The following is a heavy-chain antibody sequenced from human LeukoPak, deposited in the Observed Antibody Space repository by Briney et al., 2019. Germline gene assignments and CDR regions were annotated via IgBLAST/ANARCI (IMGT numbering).Heavy chain of an antibody. V-gene: IGHV4-38-2*02. D-gene: IGHD3-10*01. CDR2: MSHSGST. CDR1: GYSISSGYH. Sequence: SETLSLTCAVSGYSISSGYHWGWIRQPPGKGLEWIGSMSHSGSTYYNPSLKSRVTISVDTSKNQFSVKLSSVTAADTAVYYCARDFSGSSSDYWGQGTLVTVSS. J-gene: IGHJ4*02. CDR3: ARDFSGSSSDY.